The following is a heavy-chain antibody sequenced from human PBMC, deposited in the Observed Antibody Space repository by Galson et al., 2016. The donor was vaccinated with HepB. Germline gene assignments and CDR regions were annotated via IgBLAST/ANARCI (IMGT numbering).Heavy chain of an antibody. D-gene: IGHD1-26*01. CDR2: IDPRSGGT. CDR1: GYILTGYY. J-gene: IGHJ4*02. CDR3: ARLRRIVTTGSWSSPSYFDY. Sequence: SVKVSCKASGYILTGYYVHWVRQAPGQGLEWMGWIDPRSGGTIYAENFQGRVTMTRDTFINTAYMELSRLRSADTAVYYCARLRRIVTTGSWSSPSYFDYWGQGTLVTVSS. V-gene: IGHV1-2*02.